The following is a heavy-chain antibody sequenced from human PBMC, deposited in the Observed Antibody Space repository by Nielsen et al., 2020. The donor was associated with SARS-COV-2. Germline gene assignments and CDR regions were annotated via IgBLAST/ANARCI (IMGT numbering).Heavy chain of an antibody. D-gene: IGHD3-22*01. CDR2: ISYDGSNK. J-gene: IGHJ3*02. V-gene: IGHV3-30*18. CDR3: AKDGYYDSSGSI. Sequence: GESLKISCAASGFTFSSYGMHWVRQAPGKGLEWVAVISYDGSNKYYADSVKGRFTISRDNSKNTLYLQMNSLRAEDTALYYCAKDGYYDSSGSIWGQGTMVTVSS. CDR1: GFTFSSYG.